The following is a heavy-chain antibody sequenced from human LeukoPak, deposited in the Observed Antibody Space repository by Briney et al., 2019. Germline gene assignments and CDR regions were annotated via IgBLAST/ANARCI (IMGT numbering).Heavy chain of an antibody. D-gene: IGHD3-22*01. CDR3: GRPDYYDSSADY. CDR1: GYSFTTYW. Sequence: GESLQISCKGSGYSFTTYWIGWVRQMPGKGLEWMGMIYPGDSDTRYSPSFQGQVTISVDKSITTAYLQWSSLKASDTAMYYCGRPDYYDSSADYWGQGTLVTVSS. V-gene: IGHV5-51*01. CDR2: IYPGDSDT. J-gene: IGHJ4*02.